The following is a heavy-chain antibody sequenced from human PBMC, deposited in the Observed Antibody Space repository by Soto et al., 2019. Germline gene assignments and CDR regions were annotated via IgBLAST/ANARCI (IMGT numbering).Heavy chain of an antibody. D-gene: IGHD1-26*01. CDR2: INHSGNT. CDR3: ARHHVRGRTIAGAAEF. V-gene: IGHV4-34*01. CDR1: GKSLSGYY. Sequence: SETLSLTCAVYGKSLSGYYWSWIRQPPGEALEWIGEINHSGNTNYNPSLKSRVTISVDTSKNQLFLNLSSVTAADMAMYYCARHHVRGRTIAGAAEFWGQGTLVTVSS. J-gene: IGHJ4*02.